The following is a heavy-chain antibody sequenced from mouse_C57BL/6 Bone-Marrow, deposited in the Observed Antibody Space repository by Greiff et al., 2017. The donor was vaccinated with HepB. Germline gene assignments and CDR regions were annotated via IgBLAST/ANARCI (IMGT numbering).Heavy chain of an antibody. D-gene: IGHD1-1*01. CDR3: AKSEYYGSSLDY. V-gene: IGHV1-69*01. J-gene: IGHJ2*01. CDR1: GYTFTSYW. CDR2: IDPSDSYT. Sequence: QVQLQQPGAELVMPGASVKLSCKASGYTFTSYWMHWVKQRPGQGLEWIGGIDPSDSYTNYNQKFKGKSTLTADKSSSTAYMQLSSLTSVASAVYYCAKSEYYGSSLDYWGQGTTLTVSS.